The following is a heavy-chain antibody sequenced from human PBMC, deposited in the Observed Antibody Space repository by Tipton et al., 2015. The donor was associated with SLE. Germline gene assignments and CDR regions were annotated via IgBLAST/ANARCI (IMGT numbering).Heavy chain of an antibody. CDR3: ARGSVVADDY. CDR1: GGSLNNHF. V-gene: IGHV4-4*07. Sequence: TLSLTCTVSGGSLNNHFCSWIRQSAGKGLEWIGRVSPSGGTNYNPSLKSRVTMSVDTSRNQFSLNLSSLTAADTAVYYCARGSVVADDYWGQGTLVTVSS. J-gene: IGHJ4*01. CDR2: VSPSGGT. D-gene: IGHD2-15*01.